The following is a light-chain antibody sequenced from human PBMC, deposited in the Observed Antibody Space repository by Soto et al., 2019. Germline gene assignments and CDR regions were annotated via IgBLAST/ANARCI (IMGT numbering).Light chain of an antibody. CDR3: QKYNNWRYT. J-gene: IGKJ2*01. Sequence: EIVMTQTPATLSVSPGERATLSCRASQSVSSNLAWYQQKPGKAPRLLIYGASPMATGIPARFSGSGSGTEFTLTISSLQSEDFAVYYCQKYNNWRYTFCQGTKLESK. CDR1: QSVSSN. V-gene: IGKV3-15*01. CDR2: GAS.